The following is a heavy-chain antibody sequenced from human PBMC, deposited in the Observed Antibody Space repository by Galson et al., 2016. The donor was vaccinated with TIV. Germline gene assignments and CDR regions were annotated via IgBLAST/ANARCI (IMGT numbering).Heavy chain of an antibody. CDR1: GFSFRPYA. Sequence: SLRLSCAASGFSFRPYAMTWMRQPPGQGLEWVSDISGNAAHTYYAESVRGRFTISRDNSRNTLYLYMNSLRAEDTAMYFCAKPIYYLDDCSGLAGGDHWGQGTLVTVSS. V-gene: IGHV3-23*01. D-gene: IGHD2-15*01. J-gene: IGHJ4*02. CDR3: AKPIYYLDDCSGLAGGDH. CDR2: ISGNAAHT.